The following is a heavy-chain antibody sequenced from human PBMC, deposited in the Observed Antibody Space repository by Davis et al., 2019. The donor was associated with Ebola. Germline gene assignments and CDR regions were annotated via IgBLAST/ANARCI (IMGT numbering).Heavy chain of an antibody. V-gene: IGHV3-49*04. CDR3: TRDFDPTALRALFDY. J-gene: IGHJ4*02. CDR1: GFTFSNYW. CDR2: VRAKAYGGTI. Sequence: GGSLRLSCAVSGFTFSNYWMSFVRQAPGKGLEWVGFVRAKAYGGTIAYAASVKGRFIISRDDSKDTAYLQMNSLKTEDTGIYYCTRDFDPTALRALFDYWGQGTLVTVSS. D-gene: IGHD1-1*01.